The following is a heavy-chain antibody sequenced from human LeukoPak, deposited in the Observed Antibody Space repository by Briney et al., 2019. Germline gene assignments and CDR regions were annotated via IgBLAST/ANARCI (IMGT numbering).Heavy chain of an antibody. J-gene: IGHJ4*02. V-gene: IGHV4-59*08. CDR1: GGPISTYY. CDR2: IYNSGST. CDR3: ARHGSGYSFDY. D-gene: IGHD5-18*01. Sequence: SSETLSLTCTVSGGPISTYYWSWIRQSPGKGLESIGYIYNSGSTNYNPSLKSRVTISLDTSKNQFSLRLSSVTAADTAVYYCARHGSGYSFDYWGQGTLVTVSP.